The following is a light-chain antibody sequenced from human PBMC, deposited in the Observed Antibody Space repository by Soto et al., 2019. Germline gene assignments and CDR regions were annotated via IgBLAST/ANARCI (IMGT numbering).Light chain of an antibody. CDR1: QSVSSSY. J-gene: IGKJ1*01. V-gene: IGKV3-20*01. Sequence: EIVLTQSPGTLSLPPGERATLSCRASQSVSSSYLAWYQQKPGQAPRLLIYRASSRPTGIADRFSGSGSGTDFTLTISRLEPEDFAVYYCQQYGDSSWTFGQGTKVDIK. CDR2: RAS. CDR3: QQYGDSSWT.